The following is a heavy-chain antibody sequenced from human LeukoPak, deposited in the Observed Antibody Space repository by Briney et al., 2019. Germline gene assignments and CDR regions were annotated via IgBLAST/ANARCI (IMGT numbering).Heavy chain of an antibody. Sequence: PGGSLRLSCAASGFTFSSYWMSWVRQAPGEGLEWVANIKQDGSEKYYVDSVKGRVTISRDNAKNSLYLQMNSLRAEDTAVYYCARSPYGDDDGDYYYYGMDVWGQGTTVTVSS. CDR2: IKQDGSEK. V-gene: IGHV3-7*01. D-gene: IGHD4-17*01. J-gene: IGHJ6*02. CDR1: GFTFSSYW. CDR3: ARSPYGDDDGDYYYYGMDV.